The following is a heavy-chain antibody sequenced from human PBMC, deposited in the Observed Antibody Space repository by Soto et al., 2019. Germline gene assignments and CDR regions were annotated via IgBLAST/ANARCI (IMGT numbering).Heavy chain of an antibody. CDR2: IYWDDDE. J-gene: IGHJ6*02. CDR3: VRNWRYYGGDYYYGMDA. D-gene: IGHD3-10*01. CDR1: GFSLNTGGVG. V-gene: IGHV2-5*02. Sequence: ITLKESGPTLVKPTQTLTLTCTFSGFSLNTGGVGVGWVRQPRGKAMEWLALIYWDDDERYRPSLRSRLNITKDTINNQVVIKMTNMDPEDTATYYCVRNWRYYGGDYYYGMDAWGQGTTVTVSS.